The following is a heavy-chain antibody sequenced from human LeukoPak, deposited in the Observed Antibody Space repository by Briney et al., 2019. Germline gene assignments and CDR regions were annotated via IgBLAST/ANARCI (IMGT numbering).Heavy chain of an antibody. CDR1: GFIFSNYD. CDR2: IWYDGSNK. Sequence: PGKSLRLSCAASGFIFSNYDIHWVRQAPGKGLEWVAVIWYDGSNKYYADSVKGRFTISRDNSKNTVYPQMNSLRAEDTAVYYCARDGYSGYGKDYWGQGTLVTVSS. D-gene: IGHD5-12*01. J-gene: IGHJ4*02. CDR3: ARDGYSGYGKDY. V-gene: IGHV3-33*01.